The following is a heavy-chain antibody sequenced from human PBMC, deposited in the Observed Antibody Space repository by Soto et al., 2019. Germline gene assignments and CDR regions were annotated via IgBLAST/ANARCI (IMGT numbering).Heavy chain of an antibody. J-gene: IGHJ3*02. V-gene: IGHV4-34*01. CDR2: INHSGST. Sequence: KASETLSLTCAVYGGSFSGYYWSWIRQPPGKGLEWIGEINHSGSTNYNPSLKSRVTISVDTSKNQFSLKLSSVTAADTAVYYCARFSRRDDAFDIWGQGTMVTVSS. CDR1: GGSFSGYY. CDR3: ARFSRRDDAFDI.